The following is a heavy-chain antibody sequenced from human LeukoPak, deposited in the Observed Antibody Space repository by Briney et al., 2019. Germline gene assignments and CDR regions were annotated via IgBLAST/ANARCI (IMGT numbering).Heavy chain of an antibody. D-gene: IGHD2-8*02. CDR2: FSPYNANT. J-gene: IGHJ2*01. CDR3: SREGEGEDGTGHHNWYFDL. Sequence: ASVKVSCKASGYIFTRYGISWVRQAPGQGLEWMGWFSPYNANTKYAQKFQGRVTMTTDTSTSTAYMELRSLRSDDTAMYYCSREGEGEDGTGHHNWYFDLWGRGTLVTVSS. V-gene: IGHV1-18*01. CDR1: GYIFTRYG.